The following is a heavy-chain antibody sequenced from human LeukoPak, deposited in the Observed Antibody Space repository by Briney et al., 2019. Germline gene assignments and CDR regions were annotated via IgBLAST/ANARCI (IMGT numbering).Heavy chain of an antibody. Sequence: QPGGSLRLSCAASGFTFSSYAMSWVRQAPGKGLEWVSAISGSGGSTYYADSVKGRFTISRDNSKNTLYLQMNSLRAEDTAVYYYAKLRQHTMYYFDYWGQGTLVTVSS. J-gene: IGHJ4*02. CDR1: GFTFSSYA. CDR2: ISGSGGST. V-gene: IGHV3-23*01. D-gene: IGHD3-16*01. CDR3: AKLRQHTMYYFDY.